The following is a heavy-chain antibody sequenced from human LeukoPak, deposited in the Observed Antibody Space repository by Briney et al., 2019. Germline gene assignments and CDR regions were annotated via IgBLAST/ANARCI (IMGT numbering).Heavy chain of an antibody. CDR2: IYSSGST. CDR3: ASLDSSGYYYDYFDY. D-gene: IGHD3-22*01. V-gene: IGHV4-59*11. J-gene: IGHJ4*02. CDR1: GGSISNHY. Sequence: SETLSLTCTVSGGSISNHYWSWIRQPPGKGLEWIGYIYSSGSTNYNPSLKSRVTISVDTSKNQFSLKLSSVTAADTAVYYCASLDSSGYYYDYFDYWGQGTLVTVSS.